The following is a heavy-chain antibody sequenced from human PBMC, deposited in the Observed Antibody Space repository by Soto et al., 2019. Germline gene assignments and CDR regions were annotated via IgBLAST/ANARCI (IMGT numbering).Heavy chain of an antibody. D-gene: IGHD1-26*01. J-gene: IGHJ4*02. CDR3: AREAEIVGDFIDH. V-gene: IGHV3-30*04. Sequence: VQLVESGGGVVQPGNSLRLYCADSGFTFSPYAFHWVRQAPGKGLEWVAAISTDGNNKYYADSVKGRLTLSRDSSKEEVILQMNALRAEDTAMYYCAREAEIVGDFIDHWGQGTLVTVSS. CDR2: ISTDGNNK. CDR1: GFTFSPYA.